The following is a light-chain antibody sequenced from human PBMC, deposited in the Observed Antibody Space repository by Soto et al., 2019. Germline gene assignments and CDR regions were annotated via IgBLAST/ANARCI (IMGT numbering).Light chain of an antibody. CDR2: GAS. J-gene: IGKJ1*01. CDR3: QQYNNWWT. Sequence: IVWAQSPGTLSFSPGKRATLSCRASQTVRNNYLAWYQQRPGQAPRLLIYGASTRATGIPARFSGSGSGTEFTLTISSLQSEDFAVYYCQQYNNWWTFAQGTKVDI. V-gene: IGKV3-15*01. CDR1: QTVRNN.